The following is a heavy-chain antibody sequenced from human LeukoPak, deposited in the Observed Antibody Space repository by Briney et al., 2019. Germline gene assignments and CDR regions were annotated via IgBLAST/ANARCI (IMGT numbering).Heavy chain of an antibody. CDR3: TKARNYYDSGGYAYYFDH. V-gene: IGHV3-23*01. D-gene: IGHD3-22*01. CDR2: ISGSGGST. CDR1: GFTFSSYA. Sequence: GGSLRLSCAASGFTFSSYAMSWVRQAPGEGLEWVSAISGSGGSTYYAVSVKGRFTISRDNSKNTLYLQMNSLRAEDTALYYCTKARNYYDSGGYAYYFDHWGQGTLVTVSS. J-gene: IGHJ4*02.